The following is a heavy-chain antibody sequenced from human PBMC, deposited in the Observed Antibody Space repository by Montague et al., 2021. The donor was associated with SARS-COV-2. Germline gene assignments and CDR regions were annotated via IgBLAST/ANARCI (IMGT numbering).Heavy chain of an antibody. J-gene: IGHJ4*02. CDR2: IYSSGST. V-gene: IGHV4-59*01. Sequence: SETLSLTCTVSGASMSGSYWGWVRQPPGKGPEWIGNIYSSGSTHYNPSLKSRVTISVDTSKSQFSLKLTFVTAADTAVYYCVREGRSSAYAKDYWGQGTLVTVSS. CDR3: VREGRSSAYAKDY. D-gene: IGHD3-22*01. CDR1: GASMSGSY.